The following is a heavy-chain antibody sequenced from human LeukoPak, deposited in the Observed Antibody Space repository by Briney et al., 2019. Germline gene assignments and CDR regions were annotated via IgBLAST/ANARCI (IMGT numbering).Heavy chain of an antibody. J-gene: IGHJ3*02. Sequence: PGGSLRLSCAASGFTFNTYNMNWVRQAPGKGLEWVSSISSSSSYIYYADLVKGRFTISRDNAKNSLYLQMNSLRAEDTAVYYCARELKSIDAFDIWGQGTMVTVSS. CDR1: GFTFNTYN. CDR2: ISSSSSYI. V-gene: IGHV3-21*01. CDR3: ARELKSIDAFDI.